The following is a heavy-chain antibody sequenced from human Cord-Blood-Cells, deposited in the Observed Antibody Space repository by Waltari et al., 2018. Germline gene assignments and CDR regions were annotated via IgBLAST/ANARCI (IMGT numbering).Heavy chain of an antibody. Sequence: QVQLVQSGAEVKKPGASVKVSCKASGYTFTGYYMHWVRQAHGQWLEWMGWINPNSGGTNYAQKFQGRVTMTRDTSISTAYMELSRLRSDDTAVYYCARAYYDFWSGYSFDAFDIWGQGTMVTVSS. J-gene: IGHJ3*02. V-gene: IGHV1-2*02. CDR2: INPNSGGT. D-gene: IGHD3-3*01. CDR3: ARAYYDFWSGYSFDAFDI. CDR1: GYTFTGYY.